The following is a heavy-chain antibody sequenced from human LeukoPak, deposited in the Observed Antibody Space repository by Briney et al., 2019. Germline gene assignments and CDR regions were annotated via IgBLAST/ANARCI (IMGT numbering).Heavy chain of an antibody. CDR2: IWYDGSNK. D-gene: IGHD3-22*01. V-gene: IGHV3-33*01. Sequence: GRSLRLSCAASGFTFNNYGMHWVRQAPGKGPEWVAAIWYDGSNKYYADSVKGRFTISRDNSKNTLYLQMNSLRAEDTALYYCARGQEYYYDSSAYSKFDYWGQGAIVTVSS. CDR3: ARGQEYYYDSSAYSKFDY. J-gene: IGHJ4*02. CDR1: GFTFNNYG.